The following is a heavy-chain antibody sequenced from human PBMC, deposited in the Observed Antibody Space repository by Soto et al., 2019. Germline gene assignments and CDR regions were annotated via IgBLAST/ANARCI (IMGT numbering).Heavy chain of an antibody. CDR2: LNHSXST. V-gene: IGHV4-34*01. CDR1: DRVFGGYY. D-gene: IGHD2-8*02. J-gene: IGHJ4*02. Sequence: PSXTQSKTFVVDDRVFGGYYWIWIRPTPGTGMEWIGXLNHSXSTNYKQSLKXXVTISVDTXKNQSSLKLTSVNDADTDVYYCARDKITGLFVYWGKGTLVTVYS. CDR3: ARDKITGLFVY.